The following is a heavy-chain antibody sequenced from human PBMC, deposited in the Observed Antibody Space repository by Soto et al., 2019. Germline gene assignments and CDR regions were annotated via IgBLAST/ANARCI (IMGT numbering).Heavy chain of an antibody. D-gene: IGHD6-19*01. CDR3: AKGARYSSGWYGGNWFDP. J-gene: IGHJ5*02. V-gene: IGHV3-23*01. Sequence: PGGSLRLSCAASGFTFSSYAMSWVRQAPGKGLEWVSAISGSGGSTYYADSVKGRFTISRDNSKNTLYLQMNSLRAEDTAVYYCAKGARYSSGWYGGNWFDPWGPGTLVTVSS. CDR1: GFTFSSYA. CDR2: ISGSGGST.